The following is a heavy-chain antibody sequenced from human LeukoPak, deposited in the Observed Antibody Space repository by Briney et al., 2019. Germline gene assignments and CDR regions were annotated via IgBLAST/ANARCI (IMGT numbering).Heavy chain of an antibody. CDR2: ISYDGSNK. CDR1: GFTFSSYG. Sequence: GGSLKLSCAASGFTFSSYGMHWVRQAPGKGLEWVAVISYDGSNKYYADSVKGRFTISRDNSKNTLYLQMNSLRAEDTAVYYCARDYGGSSPFDYWGQGTLVTVSS. CDR3: ARDYGGSSPFDY. V-gene: IGHV3-30*03. D-gene: IGHD4-23*01. J-gene: IGHJ4*02.